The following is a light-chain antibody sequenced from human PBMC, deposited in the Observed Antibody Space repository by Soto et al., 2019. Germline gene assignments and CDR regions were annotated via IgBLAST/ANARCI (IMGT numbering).Light chain of an antibody. Sequence: DIQMTQSPSTLSASVGDRVTITCRASQSIIGWLAWYQQKQGKAPKLLIYDASSLESGVPSRFSGSGSGTEFTLTISSLQPDDFATYYCQQYNSYAYTFGQGTKLEIK. CDR1: QSIIGW. J-gene: IGKJ2*01. V-gene: IGKV1-5*01. CDR2: DAS. CDR3: QQYNSYAYT.